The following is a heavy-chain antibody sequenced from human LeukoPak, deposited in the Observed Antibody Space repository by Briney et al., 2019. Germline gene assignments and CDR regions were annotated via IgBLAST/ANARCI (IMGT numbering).Heavy chain of an antibody. V-gene: IGHV5-51*01. D-gene: IGHD6-19*01. J-gene: IGHJ3*02. CDR2: IYPGDSDT. CDR1: GYSFTNYW. CDR3: ATHSSGWYNNAFDI. Sequence: GESLQISCQGSGYSFTNYWIGWVRQMPGKGLEWMGIIYPGDSDTRYSPSFQGQVTMSADKSISTAYLQWSSLKASDTAMYYCATHSSGWYNNAFDIWGQGTMVTVSS.